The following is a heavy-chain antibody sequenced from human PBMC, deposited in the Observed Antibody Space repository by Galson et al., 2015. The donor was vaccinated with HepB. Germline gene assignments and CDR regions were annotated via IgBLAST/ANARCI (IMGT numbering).Heavy chain of an antibody. CDR1: GFSFSEFY. D-gene: IGHD3-22*01. J-gene: IGHJ4*02. V-gene: IGHV3-11*01. Sequence: SLRLSCAVSGFSFSEFYMTWIRQAPGKGLEWISYISDSGTTTYYADSLKGRFTVFRDNAKKSLYLQMNSLTAADTAVYFCATMTMRTVVINPWGQGAPVTVSS. CDR2: ISDSGTTT. CDR3: ATMTMRTVVINP.